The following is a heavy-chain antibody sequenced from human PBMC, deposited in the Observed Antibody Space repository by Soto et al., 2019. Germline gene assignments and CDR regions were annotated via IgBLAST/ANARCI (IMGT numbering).Heavy chain of an antibody. V-gene: IGHV5-10-1*01. Sequence: GESLKISCKGSGYSFTSYWISWVRQMPGKGLEWMGRIDPSDSYTNYSQSFQDHVTISADKSISTAYLQWSSLKASDTAMYYCAREGITMVRGVMGYYGMDVWGQGTTVTVSS. CDR1: GYSFTSYW. D-gene: IGHD3-10*01. J-gene: IGHJ6*02. CDR2: IDPSDSYT. CDR3: AREGITMVRGVMGYYGMDV.